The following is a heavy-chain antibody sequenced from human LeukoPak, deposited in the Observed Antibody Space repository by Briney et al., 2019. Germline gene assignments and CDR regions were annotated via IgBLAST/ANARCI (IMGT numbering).Heavy chain of an antibody. CDR2: IKQDGSEK. CDR3: ARGYSSSSGSLARF. J-gene: IGHJ4*02. D-gene: IGHD6-6*01. Sequence: PGGSLRLSCAASGFTFSSYWMSWVRQAPGKGLEWVANIKQDGSEKYYVDSVKGRFTISRDNAKNSLYLQMNSLRAEDTAVYYCARGYSSSSGSLARFWGQGTLVTVSS. CDR1: GFTFSSYW. V-gene: IGHV3-7*01.